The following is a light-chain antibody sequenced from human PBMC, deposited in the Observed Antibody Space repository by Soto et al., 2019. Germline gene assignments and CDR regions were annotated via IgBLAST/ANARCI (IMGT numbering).Light chain of an antibody. CDR3: SSYVLSSPWV. CDR1: SSDVGDYNY. CDR2: EVS. V-gene: IGLV2-14*01. J-gene: IGLJ3*02. Sequence: QSVLTQPASVSGSPGQSITISCTGTSSDVGDYNYVSWYQHHPGKAPKLVIFEVSNRPSRVSSRFSGSKSGNTASLTISGLQVEDEADYYCSSYVLSSPWVFGGGTKVTVL.